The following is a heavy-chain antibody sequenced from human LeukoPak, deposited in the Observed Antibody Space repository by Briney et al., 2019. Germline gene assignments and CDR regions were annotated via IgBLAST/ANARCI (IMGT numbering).Heavy chain of an antibody. CDR3: ARTTVTTTPFVY. J-gene: IGHJ4*02. V-gene: IGHV1-18*04. CDR2: ISGYRGDT. D-gene: IGHD4-17*01. CDR1: GYTFTSYG. Sequence: ASVKVSCKTSGYTFTSYGISWVRQAPGQGLEWMGWISGYRGDTNYALNLQDRVTMTTDTSTSTAYMELRSLRSDDTAAYYCARTTVTTTPFVYWGQGTLVTVSS.